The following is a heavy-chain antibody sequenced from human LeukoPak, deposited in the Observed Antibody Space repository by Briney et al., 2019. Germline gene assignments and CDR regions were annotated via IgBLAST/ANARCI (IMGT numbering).Heavy chain of an antibody. D-gene: IGHD2-2*01. V-gene: IGHV1-2*04. CDR2: INPNSGGT. CDR1: GYTFTGYY. Sequence: GASVKVSCKASGYTFTGYYMHWVRQAPGQGLEWMGWINPNSGGTNYAQKFQGWVTMTRDTSISTAYMELSRLRSDDTAVYYCASSVVPAAINWFDPWGQGTLVTVSS. J-gene: IGHJ5*02. CDR3: ASSVVPAAINWFDP.